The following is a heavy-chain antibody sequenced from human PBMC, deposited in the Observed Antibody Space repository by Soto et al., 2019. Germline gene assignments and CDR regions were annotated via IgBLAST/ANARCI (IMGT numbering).Heavy chain of an antibody. J-gene: IGHJ4*02. CDR1: GGSISSGDYY. CDR2: IYYSGST. Sequence: QVQLQESGPGLVKPSQTLSLTCTVSGGSISSGDYYWSWIRQPPGKGLEWIGHIYYSGSTYYNPSLESRVNLSVDTSKNQFSLKLSSVTAADTAVYYCASSFHSYGSYFDYWGQGTLVTVSS. CDR3: ASSFHSYGSYFDY. V-gene: IGHV4-30-4*01. D-gene: IGHD5-18*01.